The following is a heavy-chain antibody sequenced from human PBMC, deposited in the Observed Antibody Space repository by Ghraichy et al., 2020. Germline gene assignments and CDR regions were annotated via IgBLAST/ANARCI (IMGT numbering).Heavy chain of an antibody. CDR1: GFTFSSYA. CDR2: ISGSGGST. J-gene: IGHJ4*02. V-gene: IGHV3-23*01. CDR3: AKDYDFWSGYFDY. Sequence: SCAASGFTFSSYAMSWVRQAPGKGLEWVSAISGSGGSTYYADSVKGRFTISRDNSKNTLYLQMNSLRAEDTAVYYCAKDYDFWSGYFDYWGQGTLVTVSS. D-gene: IGHD3-3*01.